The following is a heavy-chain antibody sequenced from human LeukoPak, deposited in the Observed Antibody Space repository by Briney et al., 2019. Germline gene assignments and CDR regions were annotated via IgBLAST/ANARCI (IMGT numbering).Heavy chain of an antibody. J-gene: IGHJ6*02. CDR3: ARDLGYCSGGSCHYYGMDV. Sequence: SETLSLTCTVSGGSISSYYWSWIRQPAGKGLEWIGRIYTSGSTNYNPSLKSRVTMSVDTSKNQFSLKLSSVTAADTAVYYCARDLGYCSGGSCHYYGMDVWGQGTTVTVSS. V-gene: IGHV4-4*07. CDR2: IYTSGST. D-gene: IGHD2-15*01. CDR1: GGSISSYY.